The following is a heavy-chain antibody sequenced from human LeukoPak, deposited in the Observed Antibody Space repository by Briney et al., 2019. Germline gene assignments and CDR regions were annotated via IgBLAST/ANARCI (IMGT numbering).Heavy chain of an antibody. CDR2: IWYDGSNK. D-gene: IGHD6-13*01. J-gene: IGHJ3*02. CDR3: AKDLIIAAAGTAFDI. V-gene: IGHV3-33*06. Sequence: GGSLRLSCAASGFTFGSYEMNWVRQAPGKGLEWVAVIWYDGSNKYYADSVKGRFTISRDNSKNTLYLQMNSLRAEDTAVYYCAKDLIIAAAGTAFDIWGQGTMVTVSS. CDR1: GFTFGSYE.